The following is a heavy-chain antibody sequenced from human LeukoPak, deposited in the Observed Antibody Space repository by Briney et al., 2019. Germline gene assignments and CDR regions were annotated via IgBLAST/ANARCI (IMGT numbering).Heavy chain of an antibody. CDR3: ARDLSSSSWSPWFDP. CDR1: GFTFDDYA. V-gene: IGHV3-30-3*01. CDR2: ISYDGSNK. D-gene: IGHD6-6*01. Sequence: PGGSLRLSCAASGFTFDDYAMHWVRQAPGKGLEWVAVISYDGSNKYYADSVKGRFTISRDNSKNTLYLQMNSLRAEDTAVYYCARDLSSSSWSPWFDPWGQGTLVTVSS. J-gene: IGHJ5*02.